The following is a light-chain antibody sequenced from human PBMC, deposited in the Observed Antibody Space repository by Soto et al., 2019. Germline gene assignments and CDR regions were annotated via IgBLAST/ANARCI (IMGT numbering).Light chain of an antibody. CDR3: QQAKSFPVS. V-gene: IGKV1D-12*01. CDR1: QDIGSW. Sequence: DIQMTQSPSSESASVGDRVTIHCRASQDIGSWFAWYQQKPGKVSKLLIYAASTLQSGVPSRFSGCRSGTDFTLTITTLQPEDFATYDGQQAKSFPVSFGQGTRLEIK. CDR2: AAS. J-gene: IGKJ5*01.